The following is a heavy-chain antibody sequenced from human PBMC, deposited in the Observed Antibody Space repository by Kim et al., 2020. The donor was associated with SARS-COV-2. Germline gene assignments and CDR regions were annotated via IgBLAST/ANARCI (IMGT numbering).Heavy chain of an antibody. Sequence: DSVKGRFNIARDNAKNSLYLQMNSLRAEDTALYYCAKSRVRGVIITPLDYWGQGALVTVSS. D-gene: IGHD3-10*01. V-gene: IGHV3-9*01. J-gene: IGHJ4*02. CDR3: AKSRVRGVIITPLDY.